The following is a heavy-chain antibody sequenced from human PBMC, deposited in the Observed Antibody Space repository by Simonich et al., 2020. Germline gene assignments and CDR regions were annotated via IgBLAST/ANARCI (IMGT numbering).Heavy chain of an antibody. CDR3: ARKRFLEWFFDY. J-gene: IGHJ4*02. CDR1: GFTFSRYS. Sequence: EVQLVESGGGLVKPGGSLRLSCAASGFTFSRYSMNWVRQAPGKGLGGVSSISIRSSYIYYADSVKGRFTISRDNAKNSLYLQMNSLRAEDTAVYYCARKRFLEWFFDYWGQGTLVTVSS. V-gene: IGHV3-21*01. D-gene: IGHD3-3*01. CDR2: ISIRSSYI.